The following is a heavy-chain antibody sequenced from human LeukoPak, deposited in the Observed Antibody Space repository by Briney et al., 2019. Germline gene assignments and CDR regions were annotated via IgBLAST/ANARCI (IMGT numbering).Heavy chain of an antibody. J-gene: IGHJ5*02. CDR3: ARGQGYSYGYSWFDP. CDR1: GGSFSGYY. D-gene: IGHD5-18*01. V-gene: IGHV4-34*01. Sequence: PSETLSLTCAVYGGSFSGYYWSWIRQPPGKGLEWIGEINHSGSTNYNPSLKSRVTISVDTSKNQFSLKLSSVTAADTAVYYCARGQGYSYGYSWFDPGAREPWSPSPQ. CDR2: INHSGST.